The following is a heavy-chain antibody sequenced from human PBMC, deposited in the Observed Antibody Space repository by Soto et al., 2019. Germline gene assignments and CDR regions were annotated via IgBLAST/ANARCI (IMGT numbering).Heavy chain of an antibody. J-gene: IGHJ6*02. D-gene: IGHD1-26*01. CDR3: ARDRSGSYYYYYGMDV. CDR2: ISSSGSTI. Sequence: ESGGGLVQPGGSLRLSCAASGFTFSSYEMNWVRQAPGKGLEWVSYISSSGSTIYYADSVKGRFTISRDNAKNSLYLQMNSLRAEDTAVYYCARDRSGSYYYYYGMDVWGQGTTVTVSS. V-gene: IGHV3-48*03. CDR1: GFTFSSYE.